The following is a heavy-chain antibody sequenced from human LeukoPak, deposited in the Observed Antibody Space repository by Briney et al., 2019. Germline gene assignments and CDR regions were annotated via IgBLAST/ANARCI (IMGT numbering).Heavy chain of an antibody. J-gene: IGHJ4*02. CDR2: INTNTGNP. CDR3: ARDYNSASAY. Sequence: ASVKVSCKASGYTFTRYTMTWVRLAPGQGLEWMGWINTNTGNPTYAQGFTGRFVFSLDTSVSTAYLQISSLKAEDSGVYYCARDYNSASAYWGQGTLVTVSS. CDR1: GYTFTRYT. D-gene: IGHD2/OR15-2a*01. V-gene: IGHV7-4-1*02.